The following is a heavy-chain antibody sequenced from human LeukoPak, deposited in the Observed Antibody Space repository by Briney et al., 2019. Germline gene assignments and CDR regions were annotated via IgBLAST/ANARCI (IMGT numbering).Heavy chain of an antibody. J-gene: IGHJ4*02. Sequence: EASVKVSCKASGYTFTSYDINWVRQATGQGLEWMGWMNPNSGNTGYAQKFQGRVTMTRNTSISTAYMELSSLRSEDTAVYYCARAAHRGYSGYDSPGYWGQGTLVTVSS. V-gene: IGHV1-8*01. CDR1: GYTFTSYD. CDR2: MNPNSGNT. CDR3: ARAAHRGYSGYDSPGY. D-gene: IGHD5-12*01.